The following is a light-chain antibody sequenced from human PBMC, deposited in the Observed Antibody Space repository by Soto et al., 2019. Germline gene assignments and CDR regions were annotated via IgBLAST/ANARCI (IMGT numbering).Light chain of an antibody. CDR2: YTS. CDR1: RTVSTN. Sequence: DIVMTQSPATLSVSPWERVTLSCRASRTVSTNLAWYQQKPGQAPRLLIYYTSTRATGIPARFSGSGSDKEFTLTISSLQSEDSAVYYCQQYNNWPPGATFGPGTKVEIK. J-gene: IGKJ3*01. CDR3: QQYNNWPPGAT. V-gene: IGKV3-15*01.